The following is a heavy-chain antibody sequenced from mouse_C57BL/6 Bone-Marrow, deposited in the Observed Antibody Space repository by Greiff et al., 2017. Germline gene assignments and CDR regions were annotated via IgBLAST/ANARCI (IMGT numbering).Heavy chain of an antibody. Sequence: QVQLQQSGAELARPGASVKLSCKASGYTFTSYGISWVKQRTGQGLEWIGEIYPRSGNTYYNAKFKGKATLTADKSSSTAYMELRILTSEDSAVYFCATLYYGNYGGFAYWGQGTLVTVSA. CDR2: IYPRSGNT. CDR3: ATLYYGNYGGFAY. J-gene: IGHJ3*01. D-gene: IGHD2-1*01. CDR1: GYTFTSYG. V-gene: IGHV1-81*01.